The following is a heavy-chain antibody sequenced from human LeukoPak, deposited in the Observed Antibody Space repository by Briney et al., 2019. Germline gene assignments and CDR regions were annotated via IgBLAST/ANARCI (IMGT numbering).Heavy chain of an antibody. J-gene: IGHJ3*02. D-gene: IGHD3-10*01. Sequence: SQTLSLTCAVSGGSISSGGYSWSWIRQPPGKGLEWIGYIYHSGSTYYNPSLKSRVTISVDRSKNQFSLKLSSVTAADTAVYYCARVLGYYGSGRHSGDDAFDIWGQGTMVTVSS. CDR1: GGSISSGGYS. CDR3: ARVLGYYGSGRHSGDDAFDI. V-gene: IGHV4-30-2*01. CDR2: IYHSGST.